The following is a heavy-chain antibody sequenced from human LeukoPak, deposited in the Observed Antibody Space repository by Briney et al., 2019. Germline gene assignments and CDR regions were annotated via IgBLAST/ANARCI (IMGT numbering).Heavy chain of an antibody. CDR2: IYYFGST. CDR1: GGSLSSYY. J-gene: IGHJ3*02. Sequence: PSETLSLTRTVSGGSLSSYYWSWIRQPPGKGLEGIGYIYYFGSTNYNPSLKSRVTISVDTSKNQFSLKLSSVTAADTAVYYCARDFPYYYGSGSYNAFDIWGQGTMVTVSS. CDR3: ARDFPYYYGSGSYNAFDI. V-gene: IGHV4-59*01. D-gene: IGHD3-10*01.